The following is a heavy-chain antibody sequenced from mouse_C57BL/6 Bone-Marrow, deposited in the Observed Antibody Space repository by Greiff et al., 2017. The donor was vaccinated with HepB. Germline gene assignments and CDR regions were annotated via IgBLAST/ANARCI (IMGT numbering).Heavy chain of an antibody. CDR1: GFSINSDCY. D-gene: IGHD1-1*01. CDR3: ARGGTGYGRYYAMDY. Sequence: EVKLEESGPSLVRPSQTLSLTCTVTGFSINSDCYWIWIRQFPGNKLEYIGYTFYSGITYYNPSLESRTYITRDTSKNQFSLKLSSVTTEDTATYYCARGGTGYGRYYAMDYWGQGTSVTVSS. CDR2: TFYSGIT. J-gene: IGHJ4*01. V-gene: IGHV3-3*01.